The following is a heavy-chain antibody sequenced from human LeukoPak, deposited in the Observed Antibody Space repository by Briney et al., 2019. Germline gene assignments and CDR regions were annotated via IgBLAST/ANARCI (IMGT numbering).Heavy chain of an antibody. CDR3: VKDQKTGSDLDY. CDR1: GFTFSSYT. CDR2: INSYGDAA. D-gene: IGHD1-14*01. J-gene: IGHJ4*02. V-gene: IGHV3-64D*06. Sequence: PGGSLRLSCSASGFTFSSYTMHWVRQAPGKGLEYVSAINSYGDAAYYAGSVRGRFTISRDNSKSTLSLQMSSLSAGDTAVYYCVKDQKTGSDLDYWGRGTLVTASS.